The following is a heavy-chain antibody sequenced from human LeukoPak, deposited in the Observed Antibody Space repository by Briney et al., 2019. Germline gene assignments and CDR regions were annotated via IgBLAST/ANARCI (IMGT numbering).Heavy chain of an antibody. D-gene: IGHD1-26*01. J-gene: IGHJ4*02. CDR2: MNQDGSEK. Sequence: GGSLRLSCAASGFTFSNYWMSWVRQAPGKGLEWVANMNQDGSEKYYVDSVKGRFTISRDNAKNSLYLQMNNLRAEDTAVYYCARGGELLRPADYWGQGTLVTVSS. CDR3: ARGGELLRPADY. CDR1: GFTFSNYW. V-gene: IGHV3-7*01.